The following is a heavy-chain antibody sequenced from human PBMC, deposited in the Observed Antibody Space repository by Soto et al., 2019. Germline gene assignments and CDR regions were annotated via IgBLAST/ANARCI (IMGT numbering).Heavy chain of an antibody. CDR3: AKDVHYDSSGGLDY. D-gene: IGHD3-22*01. CDR1: GFTFDNFA. Sequence: PGGSLRLSCTTSGFTFDNFAMSWVRQAPGRGLEWVSAISGGGGGKYYADSVKGRFIISRDNSKNTVYLQLNGPRTEDTAVYYCAKDVHYDSSGGLDYWGQGTLVTVSS. J-gene: IGHJ4*02. V-gene: IGHV3-23*01. CDR2: ISGGGGGK.